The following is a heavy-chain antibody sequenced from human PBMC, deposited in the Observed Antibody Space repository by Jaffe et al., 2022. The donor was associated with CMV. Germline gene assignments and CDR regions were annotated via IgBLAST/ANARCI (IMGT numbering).Heavy chain of an antibody. CDR3: AKDIGGLVPAYYFDY. J-gene: IGHJ4*02. CDR1: GFTFDDYA. V-gene: IGHV3-9*01. Sequence: EVQLVESGGGLVQPGRSLRLSCAASGFTFDDYAMHWVRQAPGKGLEWVSGISWNSGSIGYADSVKGRFTISRDNAKNSLYLQMNSLRAEDTALYYCAKDIGGLVPAYYFDYWGQGTLVTVSS. D-gene: IGHD3-16*01. CDR2: ISWNSGSI.